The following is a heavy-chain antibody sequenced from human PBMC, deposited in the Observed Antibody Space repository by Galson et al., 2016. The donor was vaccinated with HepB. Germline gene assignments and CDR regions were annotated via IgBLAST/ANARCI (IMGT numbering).Heavy chain of an antibody. CDR2: LSYAGINQ. J-gene: IGHJ4*02. CDR3: VAEYHDSSCYHGFQY. V-gene: IGHV3-30*03. D-gene: IGHD3-22*01. Sequence: SLRLSCAVSGFSFSSYGMHWVRQAPGKGLEWMASLSYAGINQYYADSAKGRFTISRDISKNTLYLQINTLSAEDTAIYYCVAEYHDSSCYHGFQYWGQGTPVTVSS. CDR1: GFSFSSYG.